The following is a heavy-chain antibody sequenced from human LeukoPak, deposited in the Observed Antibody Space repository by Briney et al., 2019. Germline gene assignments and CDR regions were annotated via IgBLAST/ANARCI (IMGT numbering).Heavy chain of an antibody. CDR3: ARVGHYYGSGTYYNARGTFDY. Sequence: PSETLSLTCTVSGGSISSYYWSWIRQPAGKGLEWIGYIYYSGSTNYNPSLKSRATISVDTSKNQFSLKLTSVTAADTAVYYCARVGHYYGSGTYYNARGTFDYWGQGTLVTVSS. CDR1: GGSISSYY. CDR2: IYYSGST. V-gene: IGHV4-59*01. J-gene: IGHJ4*02. D-gene: IGHD3-10*01.